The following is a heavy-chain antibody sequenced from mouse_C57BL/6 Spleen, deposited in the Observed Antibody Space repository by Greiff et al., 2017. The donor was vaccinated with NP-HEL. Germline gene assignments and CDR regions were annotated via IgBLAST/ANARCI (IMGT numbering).Heavy chain of an antibody. Sequence: VMLVESGGGLVKPGGSLKLSCAASGFTFSSYAMSWVRQTPEKRLEWVATISDGGSYTYYPDNVKGRFTISRDNAKNNLYLQMSHLKSEDTAMYYCARADYDGYYFDYWGQGTTLTVSS. CDR2: ISDGGSYT. J-gene: IGHJ2*01. CDR3: ARADYDGYYFDY. D-gene: IGHD2-4*01. V-gene: IGHV5-4*03. CDR1: GFTFSSYA.